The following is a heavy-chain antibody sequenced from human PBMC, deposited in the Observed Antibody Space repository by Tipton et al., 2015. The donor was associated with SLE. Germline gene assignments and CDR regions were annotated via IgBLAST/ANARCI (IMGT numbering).Heavy chain of an antibody. CDR2: IYYSGST. V-gene: IGHV4-59*08. J-gene: IGHJ3*02. Sequence: TLSLTCTVSGGSISSYYWSWIRQPPGKGLEWTGYIYYSGSTNYNPSLKSRVTISVDTSKNQFSLKLSSVTAADTAVYYCARQYSSGWSGAFDIWGQGTMVTVSS. CDR1: GGSISSYY. D-gene: IGHD6-19*01. CDR3: ARQYSSGWSGAFDI.